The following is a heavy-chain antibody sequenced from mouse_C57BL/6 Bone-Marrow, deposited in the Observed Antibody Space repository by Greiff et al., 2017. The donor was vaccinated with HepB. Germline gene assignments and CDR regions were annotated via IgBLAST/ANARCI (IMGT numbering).Heavy chain of an antibody. CDR3: ARPLIYYDYDGAY. J-gene: IGHJ2*01. CDR2: IHPNSGST. V-gene: IGHV1-64*01. CDR1: GYTFTSYW. D-gene: IGHD2-4*01. Sequence: QVQLQQPGAELVKPGASVKLSCKASGYTFTSYWMHWVKQRPGQGLEWIGMIHPNSGSTNYNEKFKSKATLTVDKSSSTAYMQLSSLTSEDSAVYYCARPLIYYDYDGAYWGQGTTLTVSS.